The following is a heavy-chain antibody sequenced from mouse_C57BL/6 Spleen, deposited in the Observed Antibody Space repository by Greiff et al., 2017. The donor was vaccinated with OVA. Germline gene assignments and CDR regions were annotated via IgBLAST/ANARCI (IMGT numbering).Heavy chain of an antibody. CDR3: ARDGSSYKYYFDY. Sequence: QVHVKQSGAELVRPGTSVKVSCKASGYAFTNYLIEWVKQRPGQGLEWIGVINPGSGGTNYNEKFKGKATLTADKSSSTAYMQLSSLTSEDSAVYFCARDGSSYKYYFDYWGQGTTLTVSS. D-gene: IGHD1-1*01. V-gene: IGHV1-54*01. CDR1: GYAFTNYL. CDR2: INPGSGGT. J-gene: IGHJ2*01.